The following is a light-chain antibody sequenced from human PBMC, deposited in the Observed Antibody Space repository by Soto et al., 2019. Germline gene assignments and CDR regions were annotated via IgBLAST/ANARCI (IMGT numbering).Light chain of an antibody. V-gene: IGLV2-14*01. CDR3: GSYSSTTTREV. CDR1: SSDVGGYDF. J-gene: IGLJ1*01. Sequence: QAVMDQPACVSGSPGQSITISCTGASSDVGGYDFVSWYQHHPGTPPKLIIYEVTHRPSGVSHRFSGSKSASTASLTISGLQVEDEADYFCGSYSSTTTREVFGTGTKVTVL. CDR2: EVT.